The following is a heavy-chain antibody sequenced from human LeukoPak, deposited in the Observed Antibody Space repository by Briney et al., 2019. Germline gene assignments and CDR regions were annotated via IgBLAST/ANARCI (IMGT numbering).Heavy chain of an antibody. Sequence: SETLSLTCTVSGGSISSYYWSWIRQPPGKGLEWIGHIYYSGSTNYNPSLKSRVTISVDTSKNQFSLKLSSVTAAGTAVYYCARRPYYDVLTAYDSSRAFDIWGRGTMVTVSS. J-gene: IGHJ3*02. CDR1: GGSISSYY. D-gene: IGHD3-9*01. CDR3: ARRPYYDVLTAYDSSRAFDI. V-gene: IGHV4-59*12. CDR2: IYYSGST.